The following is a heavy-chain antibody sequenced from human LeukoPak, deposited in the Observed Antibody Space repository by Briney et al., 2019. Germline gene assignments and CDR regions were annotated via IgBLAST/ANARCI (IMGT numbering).Heavy chain of an antibody. V-gene: IGHV1-24*01. CDR2: FYPEDGET. D-gene: IGHD4-17*01. CDR1: GYTLTELS. Sequence: ASVKVSCKVSGYTLTELSMHWVRQAPGKGLEWMGGFYPEDGETIYAQKFQGRVTMTEYTSTDTAYMELSSLRSEDTAVYYCATDPDDYGDYEVAYWGQGTLVTVSS. J-gene: IGHJ4*02. CDR3: ATDPDDYGDYEVAY.